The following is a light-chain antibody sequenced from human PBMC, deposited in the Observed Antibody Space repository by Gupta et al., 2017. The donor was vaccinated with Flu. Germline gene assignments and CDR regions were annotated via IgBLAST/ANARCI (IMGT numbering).Light chain of an antibody. CDR2: GAS. CDR3: QQYNNWPHLT. J-gene: IGKJ3*01. V-gene: IGKV3-15*01. CDR1: QSVSSN. Sequence: EIVMTQSPATLSVSPGERATLSCRASQSVSSNLAWYQQKPGQAPRLLIYGASTRATGIPARFSGSGSGTEFTLTISSLQSEDFAVYYCQQYNNWPHLTFVPGTKVDIK.